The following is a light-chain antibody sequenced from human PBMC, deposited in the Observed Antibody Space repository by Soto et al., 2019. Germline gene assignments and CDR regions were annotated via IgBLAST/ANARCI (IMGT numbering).Light chain of an antibody. CDR3: SSYTSSSTL. V-gene: IGLV2-14*01. J-gene: IGLJ1*01. Sequence: QSALTQPASVSGSPGQSITISCTGTSSDVGGYNYVSWYQQHPGKAPKLMIYEVSNWPSGVSNRFSGSKSGNTASLTISGLQAEDEADYYCSSYTSSSTLFGTGTKVTVL. CDR2: EVS. CDR1: SSDVGGYNY.